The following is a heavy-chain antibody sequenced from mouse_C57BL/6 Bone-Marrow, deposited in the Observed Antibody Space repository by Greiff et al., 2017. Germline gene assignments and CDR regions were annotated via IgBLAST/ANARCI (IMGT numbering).Heavy chain of an antibody. CDR3: ARDGPWYFDV. V-gene: IGHV1-55*01. J-gene: IGHJ1*03. CDR2: IYPGSGCT. Sequence: QVQLQQPGAELVKPGASVKMSCKASGYTFTSYWITWVKQRPGQGLEWIGDIYPGSGCTNYNEKFKSKATLTVDTSSSTAYMQLSSLTSEDSAVYYCARDGPWYFDVWGTGTTVTVSS. D-gene: IGHD2-3*01. CDR1: GYTFTSYW.